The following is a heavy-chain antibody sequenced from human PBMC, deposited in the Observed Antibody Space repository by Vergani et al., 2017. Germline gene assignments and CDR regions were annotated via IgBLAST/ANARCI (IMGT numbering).Heavy chain of an antibody. CDR2: INPSGGST. Sequence: QVQLVQSGAEVKKPGASVKVSCKASGYTLTSYYMHWVRQAPGQGLEWMGIINPSGGSTSYAQKFQGRVTMTRDTSTSTVYMELSSLRSEDTAVYYCASVYGSGSYYKGEAFDIWGQGTMVTVSS. J-gene: IGHJ3*02. CDR1: GYTLTSYY. D-gene: IGHD3-10*01. V-gene: IGHV1-46*03. CDR3: ASVYGSGSYYKGEAFDI.